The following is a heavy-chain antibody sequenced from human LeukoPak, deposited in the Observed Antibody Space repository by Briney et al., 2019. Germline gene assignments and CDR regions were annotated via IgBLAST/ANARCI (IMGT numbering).Heavy chain of an antibody. V-gene: IGHV3-7*01. CDR3: ARVVDIVAYWFDP. Sequence: GGSLRLSCAASGFTFSSYWMSWVRQAPGKGLEWVANIKQDGSEKYYVDSVKGRFTISRDNAKNSLYLQMNSLRAEDTAVYYCARVVDIVAYWFDPWGQGTLVTVSS. CDR1: GFTFSSYW. D-gene: IGHD5-12*01. CDR2: IKQDGSEK. J-gene: IGHJ5*02.